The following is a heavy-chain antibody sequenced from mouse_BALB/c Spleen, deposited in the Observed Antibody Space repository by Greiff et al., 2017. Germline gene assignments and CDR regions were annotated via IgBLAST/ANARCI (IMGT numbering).Heavy chain of an antibody. D-gene: IGHD2-10*01. CDR3: ARAYQYSAMDY. CDR2: INPSTGYT. Sequence: QVQLQQSGADLAKPGASVKMSCKASGYTFTSYWMHWVKQRPGQGLEWIGYINPSTGYTEYNQKFKDKATLTADKSSSTAYMQLSSLTSEDSAVYYCARAYQYSAMDYWGQGTSVTVS. V-gene: IGHV1-7*01. J-gene: IGHJ4*01. CDR1: GYTFTSYW.